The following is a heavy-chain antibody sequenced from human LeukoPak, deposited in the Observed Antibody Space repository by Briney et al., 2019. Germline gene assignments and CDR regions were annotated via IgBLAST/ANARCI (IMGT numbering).Heavy chain of an antibody. Sequence: SETLSLTCTVSGGSISGYYWSWIRQAPGKELEWIGYIFYSGNTRYNPSLKSRVTISIDTPKNQFSLKLSSVTAADSAVYYCARQSNDYSDYTFESWGQGTLVTVSS. CDR3: ARQSNDYSDYTFES. CDR2: IFYSGNT. D-gene: IGHD4-11*01. CDR1: GGSISGYY. V-gene: IGHV4-59*08. J-gene: IGHJ4*02.